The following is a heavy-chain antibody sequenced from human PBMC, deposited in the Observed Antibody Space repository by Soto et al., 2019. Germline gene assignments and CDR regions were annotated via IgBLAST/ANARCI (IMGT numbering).Heavy chain of an antibody. CDR2: IFYSGTT. V-gene: IGHV4-30-4*01. D-gene: IGHD1-1*01. Sequence: PSETLSLTCTVSGDSISSADYYWMWIRQTPGKGLEWIGHIFYSGTTYYNPSLKSRLTISVDTSKNHFSLRLTSVTAADTAVYYCARDLWVEPELYYYGMDVWGQGTTVTVSS. J-gene: IGHJ6*02. CDR1: GDSISSADYY. CDR3: ARDLWVEPELYYYGMDV.